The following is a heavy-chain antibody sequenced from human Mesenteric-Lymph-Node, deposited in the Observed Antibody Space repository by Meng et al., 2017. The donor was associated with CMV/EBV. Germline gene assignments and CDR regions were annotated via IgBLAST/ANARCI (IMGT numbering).Heavy chain of an antibody. CDR1: AFTLTTYG. CDR2: IRYDGIST. Sequence: GGSLRLSCAASAFTLTTYGVHWVRQAPGKGLEWVAFIRYDGISTYYADPVKGRFTISRDSSKNTLFLQMNSLRVEDTAVYYCARGRGSCTSSRCYVNFDNWGQGTRVTVSS. J-gene: IGHJ4*02. V-gene: IGHV3-30*02. CDR3: ARGRGSCTSSRCYVNFDN. D-gene: IGHD2-2*01.